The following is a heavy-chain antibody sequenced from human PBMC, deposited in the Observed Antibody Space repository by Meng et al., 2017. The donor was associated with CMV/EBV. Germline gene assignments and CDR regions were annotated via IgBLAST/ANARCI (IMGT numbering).Heavy chain of an antibody. Sequence: SCATSGFIFSEYTMKWVRQAAGKGLEWVSSITGSGYYIYYADSLKGRFTISRDNAKSSLYVQVYSLSAEDTGGYYCARENCRFAFDSWGQGTLVTVSS. D-gene: IGHD1-1*01. CDR2: ITGSGYYI. J-gene: IGHJ4*02. CDR1: GFIFSEYT. V-gene: IGHV3-21*01. CDR3: ARENCRFAFDS.